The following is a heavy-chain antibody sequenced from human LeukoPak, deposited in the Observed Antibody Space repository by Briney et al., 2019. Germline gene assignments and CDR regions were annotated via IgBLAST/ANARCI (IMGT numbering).Heavy chain of an antibody. CDR2: INHSGST. CDR3: ARTAYYDFWSGYDQSDY. Sequence: SETLSLTCAVYGGSFSGYYWSWIRQPPGKGLEWIGEINHSGSTNYNPSLKSRVTISVDTSKNQFSLKLSSVTAADTAVYYCARTAYYDFWSGYDQSDYWGQGTLVTVSS. D-gene: IGHD3-3*01. V-gene: IGHV4-34*01. J-gene: IGHJ4*02. CDR1: GGSFSGYY.